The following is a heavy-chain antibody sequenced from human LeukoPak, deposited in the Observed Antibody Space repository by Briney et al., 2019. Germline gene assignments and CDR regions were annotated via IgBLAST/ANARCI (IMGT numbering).Heavy chain of an antibody. V-gene: IGHV1-8*01. CDR3: ARDRASGSYYYYFDY. CDR1: GYTFTRYD. J-gene: IGHJ4*02. D-gene: IGHD3-10*01. CDR2: MNPNSGNT. Sequence: ASVKVSCKASGYTFTRYDFNWVRQATGQGLEWMGWMNPNSGNTGYAQKFQGRVTMTRNTSISTAYMELSSLRSEDTAVYYCARDRASGSYYYYFDYWGQGTLVTVSS.